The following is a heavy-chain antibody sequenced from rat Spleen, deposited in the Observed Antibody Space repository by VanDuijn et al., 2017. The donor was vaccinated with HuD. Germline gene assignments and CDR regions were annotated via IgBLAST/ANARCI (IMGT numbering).Heavy chain of an antibody. Sequence: EVQLVETGGGLVQPGRSLKLSCVGSGFISSSYWMYWVRQAPKKGLEWVASISTGGGNTYYRDSVKGRFTISRDDAKSTLNLQMDSLRSEDTATYYCANVIRGPFDYWGQGVMVTVSS. CDR1: GFISSSYW. J-gene: IGHJ2*01. V-gene: IGHV5-25*01. CDR2: ISTGGGNT. D-gene: IGHD4-4*01. CDR3: ANVIRGPFDY.